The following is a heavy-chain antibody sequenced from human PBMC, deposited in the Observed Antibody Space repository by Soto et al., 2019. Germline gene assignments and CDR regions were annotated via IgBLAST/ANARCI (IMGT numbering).Heavy chain of an antibody. V-gene: IGHV3-23*01. CDR3: AKWAPDDCPSGVCYGRSDYGLDV. CDR1: GFTFSSYA. Sequence: EVQLLESGGGLVQPGGSLRLSCAASGFTFSSYAMSWVRQAPGKGLEWVSGISDSSDTTYYADSVKGRFSISRDSTKNTLSLHMTSMGAEDTAVYYWAKWAPDDCPSGVCYGRSDYGLDVWGQGTTVTVYS. J-gene: IGHJ6*01. D-gene: IGHD2-8*01. CDR2: ISDSSDTT.